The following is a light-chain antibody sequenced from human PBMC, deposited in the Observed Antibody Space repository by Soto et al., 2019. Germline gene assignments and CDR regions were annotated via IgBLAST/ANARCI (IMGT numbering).Light chain of an antibody. Sequence: QSALTQPPSASGSPGQSVTISCTGTSSDVGGYNYVSWYQQHPGKAPKLMIYEVSKRPSWVPDRFSGSKSGNTAALTVSGLQAEDEADYYCSSYADSNNWVFGGGTKLTVL. CDR2: EVS. CDR3: SSYADSNNWV. CDR1: SSDVGGYNY. V-gene: IGLV2-8*01. J-gene: IGLJ3*02.